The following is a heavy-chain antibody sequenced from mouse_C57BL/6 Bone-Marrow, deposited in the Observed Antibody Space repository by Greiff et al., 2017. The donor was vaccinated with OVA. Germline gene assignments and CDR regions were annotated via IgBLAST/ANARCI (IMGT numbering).Heavy chain of an antibody. J-gene: IGHJ3*01. CDR2: IYPRSGNT. Sequence: QVQLKQSGAELARPGASVKLSCKASGYTFTSYGISWVKQRTGQGLEWIGEIYPRSGNTYYNEKFKGKATLTADKSSSTAYMELRSLTSEDSAVYFCARSTYGPWFAYWGQGTLVTVSA. V-gene: IGHV1-81*01. CDR1: GYTFTSYG. CDR3: ARSTYGPWFAY. D-gene: IGHD1-1*01.